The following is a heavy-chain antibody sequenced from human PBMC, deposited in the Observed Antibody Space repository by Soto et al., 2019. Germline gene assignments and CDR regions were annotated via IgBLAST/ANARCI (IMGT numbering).Heavy chain of an antibody. CDR2: INSDGSST. CDR3: ARDRYDILTGFPYYFDY. J-gene: IGHJ4*02. CDR1: GFTFSSYW. D-gene: IGHD3-9*01. V-gene: IGHV3-74*01. Sequence: GGSLRLSCAASGFTFSSYWMHWVRQAPGKGLVWVSRINSDGSSTSYADSVKGRFTISRDNAKNTLYLQMNSLRAEDTAVYYCARDRYDILTGFPYYFDYWGQGTLVSVSS.